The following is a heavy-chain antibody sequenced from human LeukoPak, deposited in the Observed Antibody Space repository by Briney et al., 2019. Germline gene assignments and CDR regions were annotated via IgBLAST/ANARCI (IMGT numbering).Heavy chain of an antibody. D-gene: IGHD3-10*01. J-gene: IGHJ4*02. V-gene: IGHV3-66*02. CDR2: IYSGGRT. CDR1: GFSVSRNY. Sequence: PGGSLRLSCAASGFSVSRNYMTWVRQAPGKGLEWVSVIYSGGRTDYADSVKGRFTISRGSSKNTLYLQMNSLRAEDTAVYYCTRDVIRGTNLGYWGQGTLVTVSS. CDR3: TRDVIRGTNLGY.